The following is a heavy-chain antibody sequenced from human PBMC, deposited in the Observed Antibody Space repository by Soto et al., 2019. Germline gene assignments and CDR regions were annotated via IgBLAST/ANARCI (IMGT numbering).Heavy chain of an antibody. CDR1: GGSFSGYY. CDR2: INHSGST. J-gene: IGHJ4*02. V-gene: IGHV4-34*01. CDR3: ARGAAREQEWGRLTEVSRYFDY. Sequence: SETLSLTCAVYGGSFSGYYWSWIRQPPGKGLEWIGEINHSGSTNYNPSLKSRVTISVDTSKNQFSLKLSSVTAADTAVYYCARGAAREQEWGRLTEVSRYFDYWGQGTLVTVSS. D-gene: IGHD1-26*01.